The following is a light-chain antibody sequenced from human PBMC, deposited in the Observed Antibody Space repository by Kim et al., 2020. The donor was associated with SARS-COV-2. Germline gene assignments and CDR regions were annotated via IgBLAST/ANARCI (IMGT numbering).Light chain of an antibody. CDR1: QTVTSNY. CDR3: QQYGSSPAT. J-gene: IGKJ1*01. Sequence: SPGERATLSCRASQTVTSNYLAWYQQKPGQAPRLLIYGASSRATGISDRFSGSGSGTDFTRTISRLEPEDFAVYYCQQYGSSPATFGQGTKVDIK. CDR2: GAS. V-gene: IGKV3-20*01.